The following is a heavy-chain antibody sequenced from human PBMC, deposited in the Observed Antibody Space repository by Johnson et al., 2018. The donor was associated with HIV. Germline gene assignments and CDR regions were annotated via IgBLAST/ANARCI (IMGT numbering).Heavy chain of an antibody. CDR2: IGTAGDT. CDR3: AKERRNYLVFGAFDI. J-gene: IGHJ3*02. CDR1: GFTVSSYD. V-gene: IGHV3-13*01. Sequence: EVQLVEYGGGLVHPGGSLRLSCAASGFTVSSYDMHWVRQSTGKGLEWVSAIGTAGDTYYPGSVKGRFTISRENAKNSLYLQMHSLRAEDTAVYYCAKERRNYLVFGAFDIWGQGTMVTVSS. D-gene: IGHD1-7*01.